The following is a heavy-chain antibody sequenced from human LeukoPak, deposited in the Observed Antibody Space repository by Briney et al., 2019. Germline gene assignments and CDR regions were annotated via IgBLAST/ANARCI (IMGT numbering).Heavy chain of an antibody. J-gene: IGHJ3*02. V-gene: IGHV4-34*01. Sequence: PSETLSLTCAVYGGSFSGYYWSWIRQPPGKGLEWIGEINHSGSTNYNPSLKSRVTISVDTSKNQFSLKLSSVTAADTAVYYCARARSWYCSSAFDIWGQRTMVTVSS. D-gene: IGHD6-13*01. CDR3: ARARSWYCSSAFDI. CDR1: GGSFSGYY. CDR2: INHSGST.